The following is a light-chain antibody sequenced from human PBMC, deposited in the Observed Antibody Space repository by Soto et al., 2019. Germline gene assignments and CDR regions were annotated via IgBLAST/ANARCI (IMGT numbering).Light chain of an antibody. CDR3: QSYDSSLSGYV. J-gene: IGLJ1*01. CDR2: ENN. V-gene: IGLV1-40*01. CDR1: SSNIGAGYE. Sequence: QSVLTQPPSVSAAPGQRVTISCTGSSSNIGAGYEAHWYQQVPGTAPKLLIYENNNRPSGVPDRFSGSKSGTSASLAITGLHAEHEAQYYCQSYDSSLSGYVFGTGTKLTVL.